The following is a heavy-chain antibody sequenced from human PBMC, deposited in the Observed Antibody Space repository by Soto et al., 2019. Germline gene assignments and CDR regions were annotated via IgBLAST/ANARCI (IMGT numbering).Heavy chain of an antibody. CDR3: ARGAHTYYYDSSDAFDI. J-gene: IGHJ3*02. CDR1: GFTFSSYS. CDR2: ISSSSTI. D-gene: IGHD3-22*01. Sequence: GGSLRLSCAASGFTFSSYSMNWVRQAPGKGLEWVSYISSSSTIYYADSVKGRFTISRDNDKNSLYLQMNSMRDEETAVYYCARGAHTYYYDSSDAFDIWGQGTMVTVSS. V-gene: IGHV3-48*02.